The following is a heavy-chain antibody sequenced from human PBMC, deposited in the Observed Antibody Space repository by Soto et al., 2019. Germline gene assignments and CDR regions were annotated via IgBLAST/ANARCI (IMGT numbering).Heavy chain of an antibody. CDR2: MNPNSGNT. Sequence: QVQLVQSGAEVKKPGASVKVSCKASGYTFTSYDISWVRQATGQGLEWMGWMNPNSGNTVYAQKFQGRVTMTRNTSISTAYMELSSLRSEDTAVYYRARDKVVGATGNWGQGTLVTVSS. CDR1: GYTFTSYD. D-gene: IGHD1-1*01. CDR3: ARDKVVGATGN. J-gene: IGHJ4*02. V-gene: IGHV1-8*01.